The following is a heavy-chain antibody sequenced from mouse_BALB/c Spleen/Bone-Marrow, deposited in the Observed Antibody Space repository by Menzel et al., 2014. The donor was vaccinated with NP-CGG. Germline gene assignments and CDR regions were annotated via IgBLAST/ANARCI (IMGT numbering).Heavy chain of an antibody. CDR1: GFTFTDYY. Sequence: EVHLVESGGGLVQPGGSLRLSCATSGFTFTDYYMSWVRQPPGKALEWLGFIRNKANGYTTEYSASVKGRFTISRDNSRSILYLQMNILRTEDSATYYCARDRNYDINWYFDVWGAGTTVTVS. CDR2: IRNKANGYTT. J-gene: IGHJ1*01. D-gene: IGHD1-1*01. V-gene: IGHV7-3*02. CDR3: ARDRNYDINWYFDV.